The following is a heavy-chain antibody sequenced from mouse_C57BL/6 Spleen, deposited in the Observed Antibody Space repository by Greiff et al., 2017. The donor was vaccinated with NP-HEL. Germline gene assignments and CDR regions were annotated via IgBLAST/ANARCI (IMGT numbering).Heavy chain of an antibody. CDR1: GFTFSDAW. D-gene: IGHD1-1*01. CDR3: TTVVAPRYWYFDV. CDR2: IRNKANNHAT. V-gene: IGHV6-6*01. Sequence: DVMLVESGGGLVQPGGSMKLSCAASGFTFSDAWMDWVRQSPEKGLEWVAEIRNKANNHATYYAESVKGRFTISRDDSKSSVYLQMNSLRAEDTGIYYCTTVVAPRYWYFDVWGTGTTVTVSS. J-gene: IGHJ1*03.